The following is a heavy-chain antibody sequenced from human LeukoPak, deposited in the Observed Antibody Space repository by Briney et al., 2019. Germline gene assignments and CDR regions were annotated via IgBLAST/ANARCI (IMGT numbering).Heavy chain of an antibody. J-gene: IGHJ4*02. CDR1: GYTFTGYY. Sequence: ASVKVSCKASGYTFTGYYMHWVRQAPGQGLEWMGWISTYNGNTNYAQKLQGRVTMTTDTSTSTAYMELRSLRSDDTAVYYCARVDEDGFDYWGQGTLVTVSS. V-gene: IGHV1-18*04. CDR3: ARVDEDGFDY. CDR2: ISTYNGNT.